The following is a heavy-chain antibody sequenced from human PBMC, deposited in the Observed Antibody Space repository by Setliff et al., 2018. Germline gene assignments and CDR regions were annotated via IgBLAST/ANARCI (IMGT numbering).Heavy chain of an antibody. Sequence: ASVKVSCKASGGTFSSYAIDWVRKAPGQGLEWMGGIIPMFGKTNYAQSFRGRVTITADESTTTAYLELSSLRSEDTAVYYCARVRDCSGGICHRGFHHYMDVWGKGTTVTVSS. CDR3: ARVRDCSGGICHRGFHHYMDV. CDR2: IIPMFGKT. J-gene: IGHJ6*03. D-gene: IGHD2-15*01. V-gene: IGHV1-69*13. CDR1: GGTFSSYA.